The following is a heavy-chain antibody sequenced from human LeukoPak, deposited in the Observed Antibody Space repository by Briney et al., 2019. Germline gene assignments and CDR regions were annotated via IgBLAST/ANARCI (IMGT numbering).Heavy chain of an antibody. CDR1: GGSISKYY. Sequence: PSETLTLTCSVTGGSISKYYWSWIRQPPGKGLEWIGYSYTSGTTNYNPSLKSRVTISVDTSKNQFSLKLSSVTAADTAVYYCARHLKYYDSSPEFDPWGQGTLVTVSS. V-gene: IGHV4-4*09. D-gene: IGHD3-22*01. CDR3: ARHLKYYDSSPEFDP. J-gene: IGHJ5*02. CDR2: SYTSGTT.